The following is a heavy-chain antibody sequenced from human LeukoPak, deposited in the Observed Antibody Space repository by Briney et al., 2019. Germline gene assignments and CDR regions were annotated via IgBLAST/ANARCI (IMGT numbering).Heavy chain of an antibody. CDR3: ASLDTAMVTSDY. D-gene: IGHD5-18*01. Sequence: GESLRLSCAASGFTFSRYWMSWVRQAPGKGLEWVANIKQDGSEKHYVDSVKGRFTISRDNAKNSLYLQMNSLRAEDTAVYYCASLDTAMVTSDYWGQGTLVTVSS. J-gene: IGHJ4*02. CDR1: GFTFSRYW. V-gene: IGHV3-7*01. CDR2: IKQDGSEK.